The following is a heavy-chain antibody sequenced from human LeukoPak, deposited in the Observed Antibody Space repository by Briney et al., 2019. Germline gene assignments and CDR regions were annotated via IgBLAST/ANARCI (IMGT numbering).Heavy chain of an antibody. Sequence: GASVKVSCKASGYTFTSYDINWVRQATGQGLEWMGWMNPNSGNTGYAQKFQGRVTMTRNTSISTAYMELSSLRSEGTAVYYCAANAPDSSGYKLDYWGQGTLVTVSS. CDR1: GYTFTSYD. CDR3: AANAPDSSGYKLDY. V-gene: IGHV1-8*01. D-gene: IGHD3-22*01. CDR2: MNPNSGNT. J-gene: IGHJ4*02.